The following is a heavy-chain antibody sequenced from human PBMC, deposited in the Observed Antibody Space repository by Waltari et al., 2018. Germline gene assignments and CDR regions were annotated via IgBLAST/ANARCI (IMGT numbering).Heavy chain of an antibody. V-gene: IGHV4-39*01. CDR3: ATYLGASLGTAAFDV. D-gene: IGHD1-1*01. Sequence: QLQLQESGPGLVKPSETLSPTCSVSGGSITSTRHYWVWIRQAPGQGLEWIGTMSYSGATYSSPSLNSRVTISRDTSKNQLSLKLASMTAADTAVYYCATYLGASLGTAAFDVWGQGTMVTVSS. CDR1: GGSITSTRHY. J-gene: IGHJ3*01. CDR2: MSYSGAT.